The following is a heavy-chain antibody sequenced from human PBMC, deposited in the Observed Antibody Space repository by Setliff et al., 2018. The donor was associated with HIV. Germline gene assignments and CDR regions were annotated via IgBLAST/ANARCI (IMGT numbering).Heavy chain of an antibody. CDR2: IIPILDTT. CDR1: GGTFNNYV. J-gene: IGHJ4*02. D-gene: IGHD1-26*01. Sequence: SVKVSCKAAGGTFNNYVFSWVRKAPGRGLEWIGTIIPILDTTNYAQKFQDRVTITTDESTSTAYMELSSLRSEDTAVYYCARFRKFQLVGALDYWGQGTLVTVSS. V-gene: IGHV1-69*11. CDR3: ARFRKFQLVGALDY.